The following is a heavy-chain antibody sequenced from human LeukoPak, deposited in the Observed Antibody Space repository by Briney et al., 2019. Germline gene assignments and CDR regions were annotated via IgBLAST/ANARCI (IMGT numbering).Heavy chain of an antibody. Sequence: SETLSLTCIVSGDSISSHYWSWIRQPPGKGLEWIWRIHGTGGTDYNPSLKSRVTMSVDTSKNQFSLKLTSVTAADTAVYYCAKDGSSWPFFDSWGQGTLVTVSS. V-gene: IGHV4-4*07. CDR3: AKDGSSWPFFDS. J-gene: IGHJ4*02. D-gene: IGHD6-13*01. CDR1: GDSISSHY. CDR2: IHGTGGT.